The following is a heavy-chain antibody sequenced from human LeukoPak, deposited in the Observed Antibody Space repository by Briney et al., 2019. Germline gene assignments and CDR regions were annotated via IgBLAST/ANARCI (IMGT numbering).Heavy chain of an antibody. Sequence: SQTLSLTCTVPGGSISSGGYYWSWIRQHPGKGLGWIGYSYYSGSTYYNPSLKSRVTISVDTSKNQFSLKLNSVTAADTAVYYCARSPTYYYDSSGYYLDSWGQGTLVTVSS. CDR3: ARSPTYYYDSSGYYLDS. CDR1: GGSISSGGYY. V-gene: IGHV4-31*03. J-gene: IGHJ4*02. CDR2: SYYSGST. D-gene: IGHD3-22*01.